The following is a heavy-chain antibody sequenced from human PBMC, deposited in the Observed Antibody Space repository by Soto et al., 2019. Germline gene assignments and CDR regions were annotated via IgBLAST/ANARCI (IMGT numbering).Heavy chain of an antibody. CDR2: INHSGST. D-gene: IGHD2-2*01. Sequence: SETLSLTCAVYGGSFSGYYWSWIRQPPGKGLEWIGEINHSGSTNYNPSLKSRVTISVDTSKNQFSLKLSSVTAADAAVYYWASGLAAPTSSCSTTSYKDDGVDYYGMDVWGQGTTVTVS. CDR3: ASGLAAPTSSCSTTSYKDDGVDYYGMDV. J-gene: IGHJ6*02. CDR1: GGSFSGYY. V-gene: IGHV4-34*01.